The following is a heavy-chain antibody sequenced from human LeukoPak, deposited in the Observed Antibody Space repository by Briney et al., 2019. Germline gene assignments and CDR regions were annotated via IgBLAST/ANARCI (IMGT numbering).Heavy chain of an antibody. CDR2: IYYSGST. D-gene: IGHD3-3*01. CDR1: GGSISSSSYY. Sequence: SETLSLTCTVSGGSISSSSYYWGWIRQPPGKGLEWIGSIYYSGSTYYNPSLKSRVTISVDTSKNQFSLKLSSVTAADTAVYYCASRYDFWSGGEGSAFDIWGQGTMVTVSS. CDR3: ASRYDFWSGGEGSAFDI. V-gene: IGHV4-39*01. J-gene: IGHJ3*02.